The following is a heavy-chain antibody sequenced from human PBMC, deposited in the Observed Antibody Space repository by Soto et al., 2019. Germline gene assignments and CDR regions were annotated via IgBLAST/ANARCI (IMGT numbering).Heavy chain of an antibody. D-gene: IGHD3-16*01. CDR1: GDFLNNFF. J-gene: IGHJ5*02. CDR2: LSQGGAAAYLAEGETT. V-gene: IGHV4-59*01. Sequence: QVQLQESGPGLVRPSETLSLTCTVSGDFLNNFFWSWIRQTPGKELEWICDLSQGGAAAYLAEGETTGYNPSLESRATISLDVPKNQFSLRLTSVTAADTAVYYCARDRGGIPVSSKPLGEWFDPWGQGTLVTVSS. CDR3: ARDRGGIPVSSKPLGEWFDP.